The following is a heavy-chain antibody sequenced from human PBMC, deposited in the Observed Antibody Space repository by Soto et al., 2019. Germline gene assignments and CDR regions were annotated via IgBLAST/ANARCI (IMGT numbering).Heavy chain of an antibody. CDR3: AKGYEVSPPVASGWYSNYFYGVDV. CDR1: GFSFSKYG. V-gene: IGHV3-30*18. Sequence: ESGGGVVRPGRSLRLSCGASGFSFSKYGMHWVHQAPGEGLEWLSLISYDGSEKWYAESVKGRFTISRDNSKNTLYLQMNSLRGDDTAVYYCAKGYEVSPPVASGWYSNYFYGVDVWGRGTTVTVSS. CDR2: ISYDGSEK. J-gene: IGHJ6*02. D-gene: IGHD6-19*01.